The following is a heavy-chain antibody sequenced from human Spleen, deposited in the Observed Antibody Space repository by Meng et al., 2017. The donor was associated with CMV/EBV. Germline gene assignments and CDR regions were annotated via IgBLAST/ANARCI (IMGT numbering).Heavy chain of an antibody. V-gene: IGHV3-73*01. D-gene: IGHD4-17*01. J-gene: IGHJ4*02. Sequence: GESLKISCAASGFTFSGSAMHWVRQASGKGLEWVGRIRSKANSYATAYAASVKGRFTISRDDSKNTAYLQMNSLKTEDTAVYYCTLTTVTTYGYWGQGTLVTVSS. CDR2: IRSKANSYAT. CDR1: GFTFSGSA. CDR3: TLTTVTTYGY.